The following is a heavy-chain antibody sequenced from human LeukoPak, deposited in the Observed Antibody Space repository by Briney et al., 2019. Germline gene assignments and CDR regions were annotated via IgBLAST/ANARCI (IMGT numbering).Heavy chain of an antibody. CDR1: GYIFSDQW. V-gene: IGHV5-51*01. Sequence: GESLKISCQGSGYIFSDQWIAWVRQMPGKGLEWMGIIYPGDSDTRYSPSFQGQVTISVDKSINTAFLQWSSLKASDTAMYYCARHSPGSRPPHLWGRGTLVTVSS. J-gene: IGHJ2*01. D-gene: IGHD5/OR15-5a*01. CDR2: IYPGDSDT. CDR3: ARHSPGSRPPHL.